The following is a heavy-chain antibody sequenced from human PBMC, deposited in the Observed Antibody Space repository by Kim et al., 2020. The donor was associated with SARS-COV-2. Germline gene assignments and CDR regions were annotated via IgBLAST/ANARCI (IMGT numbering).Heavy chain of an antibody. CDR2: ISYDGSNK. CDR1: GFTFSSYA. J-gene: IGHJ4*02. D-gene: IGHD1-26*01. Sequence: GGSLRLSCAASGFTFSSYAMHWVRQAPGKGLEWVAVISYDGSNKYYADSVKGRFTISRDNSKNTLYLQMNSLRAEDTAVYYCASTESGSYVGPFDYWGQGTLVTVSS. V-gene: IGHV3-30-3*01. CDR3: ASTESGSYVGPFDY.